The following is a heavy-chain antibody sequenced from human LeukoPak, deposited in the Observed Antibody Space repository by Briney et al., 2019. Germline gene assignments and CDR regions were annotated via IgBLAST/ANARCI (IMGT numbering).Heavy chain of an antibody. J-gene: IGHJ3*02. CDR3: AKGPRGVINDAFDM. D-gene: IGHD2-21*01. V-gene: IGHV3-23*01. Sequence: GGSLRLSCAASGFTFSSYAMNWVRQAPGKGLEWVSAISGSGGSTYHADSVKGRFTISRDNSRNTLYLQMNRLRIEDTAVYYCAKGPRGVINDAFDMWGQGTMVTVSS. CDR2: ISGSGGST. CDR1: GFTFSSYA.